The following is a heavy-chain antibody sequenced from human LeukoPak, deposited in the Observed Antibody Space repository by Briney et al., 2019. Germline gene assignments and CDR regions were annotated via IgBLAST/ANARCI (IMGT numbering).Heavy chain of an antibody. V-gene: IGHV1-24*01. CDR3: ARGGAVAGRRVWYFDY. CDR1: GYTLSELS. Sequence: ASVKVSCKVSGYTLSELSMHWVRQSPGKGLEWMGGFDVAETDTIYAQKFQGRVTMTEDTSTDTAYMELNSLRSEDTAVYYCARGGAVAGRRVWYFDYWGQGTLVTVSS. D-gene: IGHD6-19*01. CDR2: FDVAETDT. J-gene: IGHJ4*02.